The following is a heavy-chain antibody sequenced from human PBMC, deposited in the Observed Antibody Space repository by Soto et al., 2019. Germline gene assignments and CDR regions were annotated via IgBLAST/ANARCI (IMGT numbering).Heavy chain of an antibody. CDR2: IYYSGST. J-gene: IGHJ6*03. D-gene: IGHD6-19*01. Sequence: SETLSLTCFVSGGSISSNNYYWVWIRQPQGKGLEWIGYIYYSGSTNYNPSLKSRVTISVDTSKNQFSLKLSSVTAADTAVYYCARCPNGWLDYYYYMDVWGKGTTVTVSS. CDR3: ARCPNGWLDYYYYMDV. V-gene: IGHV4-61*05. CDR1: GGSISSNNYY.